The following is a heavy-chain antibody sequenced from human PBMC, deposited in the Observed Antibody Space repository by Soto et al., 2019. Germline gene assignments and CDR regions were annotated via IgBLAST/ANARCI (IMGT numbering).Heavy chain of an antibody. J-gene: IGHJ4*02. V-gene: IGHV2-5*02. CDR3: AHRYLGYPLDY. Sequence: QITLKESGPTLVKPTQTLTLTCTFSGFSLNTHTVGVGWIRQPPGKALEWLGFIYWDDDKLYSPYLKNRLTITKDTSKNQVVLTMTNMAPVDTGTYYCAHRYLGYPLDYWGQGTLVTVSS. CDR2: IYWDDDK. CDR1: GFSLNTHTVG. D-gene: IGHD5-12*01.